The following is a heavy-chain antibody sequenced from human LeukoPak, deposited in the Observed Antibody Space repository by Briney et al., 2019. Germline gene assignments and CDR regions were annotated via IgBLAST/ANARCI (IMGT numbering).Heavy chain of an antibody. Sequence: RSGGSLRLSCTASGFTFDDYSMSWVRQAPGKGLEWVSGINWNGGSTGYADSVKGRFTISRDNAKNSLYLQMNSLRAEDTALYYCAREKGEDDYGDPSAFDIWGQGTMVTVSS. CDR2: INWNGGST. V-gene: IGHV3-20*04. CDR1: GFTFDDYS. J-gene: IGHJ3*02. CDR3: AREKGEDDYGDPSAFDI. D-gene: IGHD4-17*01.